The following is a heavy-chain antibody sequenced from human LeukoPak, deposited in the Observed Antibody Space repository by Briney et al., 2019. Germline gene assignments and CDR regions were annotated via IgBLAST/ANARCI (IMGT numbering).Heavy chain of an antibody. D-gene: IGHD3-22*01. V-gene: IGHV4-34*01. CDR2: INHSGST. CDR1: GGSFSGYY. CDR3: ASGVNSSGYIGRDYFDY. J-gene: IGHJ4*02. Sequence: PSETLSLTCAVYGGSFSGYYGSWIRQPPGKGLEWVGEINHSGSTNYNPSLKSRVTISVDTSKNQFSLKLSSVTPADTDVYYCASGVNSSGYIGRDYFDYWGQGTLVTVSS.